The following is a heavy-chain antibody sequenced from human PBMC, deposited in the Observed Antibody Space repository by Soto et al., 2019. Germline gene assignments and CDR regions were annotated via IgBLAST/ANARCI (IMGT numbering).Heavy chain of an antibody. CDR1: GDSVSSNSAA. Sequence: QTLSLTCAISGDSVSSNSAAWNWIRQSPSRGLEWLGRTYYRSKWYNDYAVSVKSRITINPDTSKNQFSLQLNSVTPEDTAVYYCARDPLYSSSWAGWFDPWGQGTLVTVSS. J-gene: IGHJ5*02. D-gene: IGHD6-13*01. CDR2: TYYRSKWYN. CDR3: ARDPLYSSSWAGWFDP. V-gene: IGHV6-1*01.